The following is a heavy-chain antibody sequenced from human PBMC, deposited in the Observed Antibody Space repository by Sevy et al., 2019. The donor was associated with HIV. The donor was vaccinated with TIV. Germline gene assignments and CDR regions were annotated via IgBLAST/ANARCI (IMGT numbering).Heavy chain of an antibody. J-gene: IGHJ3*02. Sequence: ASVKVSCKASGYTFTGYYMHWVRQAPGQGLEWMGWINPNSGGTNYAQKFQGRVTMTRDTSISTAYMELSRLRSDDTAVYYCARDSRVSHYDSSGYLSDAFDIWGQGTMVTVSS. CDR2: INPNSGGT. CDR3: ARDSRVSHYDSSGYLSDAFDI. CDR1: GYTFTGYY. D-gene: IGHD3-22*01. V-gene: IGHV1-2*02.